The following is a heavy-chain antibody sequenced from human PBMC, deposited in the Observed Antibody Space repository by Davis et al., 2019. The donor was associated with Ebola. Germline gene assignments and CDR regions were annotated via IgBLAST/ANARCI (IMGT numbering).Heavy chain of an antibody. CDR3: ARAQFPTTSDH. J-gene: IGHJ4*02. V-gene: IGHV1-69*06. D-gene: IGHD1-1*01. CDR1: GGTFSSYT. Sequence: SVKVSCKASGGTFSSYTISWVRQAPGQGLEWMGGIIPMFGTPNYAQNVQGRVIMTSDTATTTAYMEVGSLRSDDTAVYYCARAQFPTTSDHWGQGTLVTVSS. CDR2: IIPMFGTP.